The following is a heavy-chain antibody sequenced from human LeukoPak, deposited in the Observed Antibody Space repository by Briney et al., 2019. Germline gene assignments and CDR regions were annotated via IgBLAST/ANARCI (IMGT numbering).Heavy chain of an antibody. CDR1: GFTFGDYA. D-gene: IGHD1-26*01. Sequence: GGSPRLSCTASGFTFGDYAMSWVRQAPGKGLEWVGFIRSKAYGGTTEYAASVKGRFTISRDDSKSIAYLQMNSLKTEDTAVYYCTTGGSYLDFDYWGQGTLVTVSS. CDR3: TTGGSYLDFDY. J-gene: IGHJ4*02. CDR2: IRSKAYGGTT. V-gene: IGHV3-49*04.